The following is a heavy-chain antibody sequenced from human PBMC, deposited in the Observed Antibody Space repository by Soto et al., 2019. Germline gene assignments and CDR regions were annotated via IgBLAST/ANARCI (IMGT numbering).Heavy chain of an antibody. CDR2: IRSKAYGGTT. CDR3: TTDGRPGYCINTGCSDAFDI. CDR1: GFTFGDYA. D-gene: IGHD2-2*03. Sequence: GGSLRLSCTTSGFTFGDYAMSWFRQAPGKGLEWVGFIRSKAYGGTTYYAASVKGRFTISSDDPKSITYLQMNSLKTEDTALYYCTTDGRPGYCINTGCSDAFDICGQGTMVTVS. J-gene: IGHJ3*02. V-gene: IGHV3-49*03.